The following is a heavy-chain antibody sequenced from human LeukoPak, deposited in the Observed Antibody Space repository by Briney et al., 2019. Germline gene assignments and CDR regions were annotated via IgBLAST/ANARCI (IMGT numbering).Heavy chain of an antibody. CDR2: IWYDGSNK. CDR1: GFTFSSYG. V-gene: IGHV3-33*06. D-gene: IGHD3-10*01. J-gene: IGHJ4*02. Sequence: GGSLRLSCAASGFTFSSYGMHWVRQAPGKGLEWVAVIWYDGSNKYYADSVKGRFTISRDNSKNTLYLQMNSLRAEDTAVYYCAKSDYGSVSVDYWGQGTLVTVSS. CDR3: AKSDYGSVSVDY.